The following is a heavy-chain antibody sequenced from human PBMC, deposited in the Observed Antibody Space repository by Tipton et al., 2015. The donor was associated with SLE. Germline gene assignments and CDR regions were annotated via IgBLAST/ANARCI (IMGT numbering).Heavy chain of an antibody. CDR1: GGSISSGGYY. V-gene: IGHV4-39*07. D-gene: IGHD1-1*01. Sequence: TLSLTCTVSGGSISSGGYYWTWIRQPPGKGLEWIGTVYSGGNTYHIPSLKTRVTISVDTSRNQFSLRLKSVTAADTAVYYCATGHFDFWGQGRLVTVSS. J-gene: IGHJ5*01. CDR2: VYSGGNT. CDR3: ATGHFDF.